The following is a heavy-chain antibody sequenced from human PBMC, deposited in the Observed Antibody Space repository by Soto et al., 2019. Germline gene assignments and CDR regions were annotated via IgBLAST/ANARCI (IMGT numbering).Heavy chain of an antibody. D-gene: IGHD1-26*01. CDR2: IYYSGTT. Sequence: QVQLQESGPGLVNPSQTLSLTCTFSGASITSGGYYWTWIRQHPGKGLEWIGYIYYSGTTYYNPSHRSRFTISVETSKNQFSLKLSSVTAADTAVYYCARATLVGANFDAFDIWGRGTMVTVSS. V-gene: IGHV4-31*03. CDR1: GASITSGGYY. CDR3: ARATLVGANFDAFDI. J-gene: IGHJ3*02.